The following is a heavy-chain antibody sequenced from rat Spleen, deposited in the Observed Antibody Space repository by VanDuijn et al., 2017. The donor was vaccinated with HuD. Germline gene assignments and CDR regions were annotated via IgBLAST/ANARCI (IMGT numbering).Heavy chain of an antibody. V-gene: IGHV5-31*01. CDR2: ITNTGGSI. J-gene: IGHJ4*01. Sequence: EVQLVESGGGLVQPGSPLKLSCAASGFTFNNYWMSWIRQAPGKGLEWVASITNTGGSIYYPDSVKGRFTISRDNAQNTLYLQMNSLRSEDTATYYCTRDKRPYYVMDAWGQGASVTVSS. CDR3: TRDKRPYYVMDA. CDR1: GFTFNNYW.